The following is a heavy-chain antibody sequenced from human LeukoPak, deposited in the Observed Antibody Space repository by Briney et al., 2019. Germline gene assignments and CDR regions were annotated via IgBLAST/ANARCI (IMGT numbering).Heavy chain of an antibody. CDR1: GFTFTSYA. J-gene: IGHJ4*02. V-gene: IGHV3-23*01. Sequence: GGTLRLSCAPSGFTFTSYATGGVRQAPREGRGWVSTISGRGGRTDSAYHVKRRCTISRDNCKNSLYLQMISLRAEDTAVYYCARDAVAGTFFDYWGQGTLVTVSS. CDR2: ISGRGGRT. CDR3: ARDAVAGTFFDY. D-gene: IGHD6-19*01.